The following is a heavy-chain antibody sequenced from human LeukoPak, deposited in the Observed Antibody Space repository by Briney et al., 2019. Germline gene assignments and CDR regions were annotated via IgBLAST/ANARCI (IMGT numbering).Heavy chain of an antibody. CDR1: GSTLSSNA. Sequence: GGSLRLSCAASGSTLSSNAMSSVRQAPGKGLEWVSAISGSGGSTYYADSVKGRFTISRDNSKTTLYLQMNSLRAEDTAVYYCAKGHDFWSGSYYGMDVWGQGTTVTVSS. V-gene: IGHV3-23*01. CDR2: ISGSGGST. J-gene: IGHJ6*02. CDR3: AKGHDFWSGSYYGMDV. D-gene: IGHD3-3*01.